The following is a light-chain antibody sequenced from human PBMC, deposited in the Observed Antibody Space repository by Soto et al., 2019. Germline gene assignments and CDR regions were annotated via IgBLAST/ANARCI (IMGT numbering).Light chain of an antibody. J-gene: IGKJ3*01. CDR1: QSVSSSY. CDR2: GAS. CDR3: QQYGSSPRFT. V-gene: IGKV3-20*01. Sequence: EIVLTQSPGTLSLSPGERATLSCRASQSVSSSYLAWYQQKPGQAPRLLIYGASSRDTVFPARFSGSGSGTDVALTISRLEPEDFAVYYCQQYGSSPRFTFGPGTNVDIK.